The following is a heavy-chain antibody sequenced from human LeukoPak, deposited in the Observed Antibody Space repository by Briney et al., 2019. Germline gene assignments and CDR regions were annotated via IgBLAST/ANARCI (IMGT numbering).Heavy chain of an antibody. CDR2: IFTSGST. V-gene: IGHV4-61*09. CDR1: GGSISSGSYY. CDR3: ASSRFGELHY. D-gene: IGHD3-10*01. J-gene: IGHJ4*02. Sequence: SETLSLTCTVSGGSISSGSYYWSWIRQPAGKGLEWIGHIFTSGSTNYNPSLKSRVTISVDTSKNQFSLKLSSVAAADTAVYYCASSRFGELHYWGQGTLVTVSS.